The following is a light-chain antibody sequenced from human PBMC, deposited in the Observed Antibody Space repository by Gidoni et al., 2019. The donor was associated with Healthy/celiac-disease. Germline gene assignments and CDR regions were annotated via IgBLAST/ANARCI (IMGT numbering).Light chain of an antibody. CDR2: GAS. Sequence: EIVLTQSPGTLSLSPGERATLSCRASQSVSSSYLAWYQQKPGQAPRLLIYGASSRATGIPDRFSGSGSGTDFTLTISRLEPEDFAVYYCQQYGSSICTFGKGTKLEIK. V-gene: IGKV3-20*01. CDR3: QQYGSSICT. J-gene: IGKJ2*02. CDR1: QSVSSSY.